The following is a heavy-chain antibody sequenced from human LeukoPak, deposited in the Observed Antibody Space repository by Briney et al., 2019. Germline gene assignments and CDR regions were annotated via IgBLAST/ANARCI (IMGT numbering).Heavy chain of an antibody. CDR3: AREFPMRYFDY. CDR2: ITSSSTYT. D-gene: IGHD2-2*01. J-gene: IGHJ4*02. V-gene: IGHV3-21*01. Sequence: GSLRLSCTASGFTFSGSNMKWVRQAPGKGLEWVSSITSSSTYTYYADSVKGRFTISRDNAKNSLSLQMNSLRAEDTAVYYCAREFPMRYFDYWGQGTLVTVSS. CDR1: GFTFSGSN.